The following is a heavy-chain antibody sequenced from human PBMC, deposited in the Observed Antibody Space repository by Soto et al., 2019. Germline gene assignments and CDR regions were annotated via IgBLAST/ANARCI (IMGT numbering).Heavy chain of an antibody. CDR1: GGSISSGGYS. CDR3: VTELRCRENWFFD. V-gene: IGHV4-30-2*01. J-gene: IGHJ2*01. D-gene: IGHD1-26*01. Sequence: PSETLCLTCAVSGGSISSGGYSWSWIRQPPGKGLEWIGYIYHSGSTYFNPSLKSRVTISVDRSKNQFSLKLSSVTAADTAVYSGVTELRCRENWFFD. CDR2: IYHSGST.